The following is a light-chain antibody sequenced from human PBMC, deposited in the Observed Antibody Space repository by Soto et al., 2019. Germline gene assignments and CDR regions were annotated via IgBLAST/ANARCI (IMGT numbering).Light chain of an antibody. Sequence: EIVMTQSPATLSVSPGERATLSCRASQSVSSNLAWYQQNPGQAPGLLIYGASTRATGIPARFSGSGSGTEFTLTISSLQSEDFAVYYCQQYNNWHPVTFGQGTKVEIK. CDR3: QQYNNWHPVT. J-gene: IGKJ1*01. CDR1: QSVSSN. CDR2: GAS. V-gene: IGKV3-15*01.